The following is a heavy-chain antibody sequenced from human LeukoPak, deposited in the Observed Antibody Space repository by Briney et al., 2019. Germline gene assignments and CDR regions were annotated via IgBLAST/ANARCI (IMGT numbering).Heavy chain of an antibody. CDR2: ISGSGGST. D-gene: IGHD2-2*01. V-gene: IGHV3-23*01. CDR3: AKVTALIVVVPAAFDY. CDR1: GFTFSSYA. J-gene: IGHJ4*02. Sequence: GGSLRLSCAASGFTFSSYAMSWVRQAPGKGLEWVSAISGSGGSTYYADSVKGRFTISRDNSKNTLYLQMNSLRAGDTAVYYCAKVTALIVVVPAAFDYWGQGTLVTVSS.